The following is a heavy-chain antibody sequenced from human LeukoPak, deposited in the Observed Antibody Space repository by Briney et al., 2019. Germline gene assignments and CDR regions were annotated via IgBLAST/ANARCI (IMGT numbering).Heavy chain of an antibody. Sequence: ASVKVSCKASGGTFSSYAISWVRQAPGQGLEWMGGIIPIFGTANYAQKFQGRVTITADKSTSTAYMVLSSLRSEDTAVYYCAREKGHIVVVPAAMRDYYYGMDVWGKGTTVTVSS. D-gene: IGHD2-2*01. CDR2: IIPIFGTA. V-gene: IGHV1-69*06. CDR3: AREKGHIVVVPAAMRDYYYGMDV. CDR1: GGTFSSYA. J-gene: IGHJ6*04.